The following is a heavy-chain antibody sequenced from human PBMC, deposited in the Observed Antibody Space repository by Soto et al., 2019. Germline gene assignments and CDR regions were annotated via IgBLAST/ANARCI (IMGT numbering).Heavy chain of an antibody. CDR3: ARGGGQLRYVGMRV. CDR2: IYYSGST. CDR1: GGSISSYY. Sequence: PSETLSLTCTVSGGSISSYYWSWIRQPPGKGLEWIGYIYYSGSTNYNPSLKSRVTISVDTSKNQFSLKLSSVTAADTAVYYCARGGGQLRYVGMRVWGQGPKLTVCS. D-gene: IGHD2-2*02. J-gene: IGHJ6*02. V-gene: IGHV4-59*01.